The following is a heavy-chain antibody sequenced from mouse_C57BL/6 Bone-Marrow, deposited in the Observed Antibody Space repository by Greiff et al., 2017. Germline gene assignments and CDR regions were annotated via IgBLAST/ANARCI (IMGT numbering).Heavy chain of an antibody. V-gene: IGHV14-4*01. CDR3: TTAITTVVAYYYAMDY. CDR1: GFNIKDDY. J-gene: IGHJ4*01. CDR2: IDPENGDT. D-gene: IGHD1-1*01. Sequence: EVKLMESGAELVRPGASVKLSCTASGFNIKDDYMHWVKQRPEQGLEWIGWIDPENGDTEYASKFQGKATITADTSSNTAYLQLSSLTSEDTAVYYCTTAITTVVAYYYAMDYWGQGTSVTVSS.